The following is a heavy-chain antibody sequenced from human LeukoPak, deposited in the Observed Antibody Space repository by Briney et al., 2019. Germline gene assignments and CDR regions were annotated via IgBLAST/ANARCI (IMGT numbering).Heavy chain of an antibody. D-gene: IGHD5-18*01. CDR2: INHSGST. Sequence: SETLSLTCAVYGGSFSGYYWSWIRQPPGKGLEWIGGINHSGSTNYNPSLKSRVTISVDTSKNQFSLKLSSVTAADTAVYYCARSVPIQLWFVDYWGQGTLVTVSS. CDR1: GGSFSGYY. J-gene: IGHJ4*02. CDR3: ARSVPIQLWFVDY. V-gene: IGHV4-34*01.